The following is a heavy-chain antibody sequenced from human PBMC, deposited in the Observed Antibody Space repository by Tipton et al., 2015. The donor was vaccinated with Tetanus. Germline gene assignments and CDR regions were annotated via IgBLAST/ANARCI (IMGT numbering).Heavy chain of an antibody. D-gene: IGHD3-9*01. V-gene: IGHV4-4*02. CDR3: ARGGGTYHDILTGYMNWFDP. CDR1: GGSISSSYW. Sequence: SGGSISSSYWWSWVRQPPGKGLEWIGEISHTGSTNYNPSLRSRLTLSVDKAKKEFSLRLSAVTAADTAVYYCARGGGTYHDILTGYMNWFDPWGQGTPVTVS. CDR2: ISHTGST. J-gene: IGHJ5*02.